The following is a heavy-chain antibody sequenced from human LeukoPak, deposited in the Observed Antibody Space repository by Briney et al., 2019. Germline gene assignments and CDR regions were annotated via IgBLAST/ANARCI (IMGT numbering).Heavy chain of an antibody. CDR2: VSLSSGNT. Sequence: SVKVSCKTSGYSFTSHNINWVRQATGQGLEWMGWVSLSSGNTTYAQKFQGRVTMTRDTSISKGDMELSSLTSDDTAVYYCARGDPGYASGWPDYWGEGRLVTVSS. CDR1: GYSFTSHN. D-gene: IGHD6-19*01. J-gene: IGHJ4*02. V-gene: IGHV1-8*01. CDR3: ARGDPGYASGWPDY.